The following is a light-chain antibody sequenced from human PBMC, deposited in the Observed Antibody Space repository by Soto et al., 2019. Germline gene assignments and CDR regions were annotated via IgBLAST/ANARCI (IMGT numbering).Light chain of an antibody. CDR2: GAS. CDR1: QRFTNSY. V-gene: IGKV3-20*01. Sequence: EIVLTQSTGTLSVSPGERVTLSCRASQRFTNSYLAWYQQKPGQAPRLLIYGASYRATGIPDRFSGSGSGTDFSLTISRLEPEDFAVYYCQHYVSSLYTFGQGTKLELK. J-gene: IGKJ2*01. CDR3: QHYVSSLYT.